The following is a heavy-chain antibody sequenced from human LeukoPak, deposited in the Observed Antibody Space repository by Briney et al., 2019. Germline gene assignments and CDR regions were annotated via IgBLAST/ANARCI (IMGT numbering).Heavy chain of an antibody. CDR2: IIPIFGTA. CDR1: GGTFSSYA. V-gene: IGHV1-69*05. D-gene: IGHD1-26*01. Sequence: ASVKVSCKASGGTFSSYAISWVRQAPGQGLEWMGGIIPIFGTANYAQKFQGRVTITTDESTSTAYMELSSLRSEDTAVYYCARDVRKYSGSYYLGYWGQGTLVTVSS. CDR3: ARDVRKYSGSYYLGY. J-gene: IGHJ4*02.